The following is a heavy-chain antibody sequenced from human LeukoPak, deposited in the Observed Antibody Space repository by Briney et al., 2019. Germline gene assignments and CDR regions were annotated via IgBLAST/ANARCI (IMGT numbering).Heavy chain of an antibody. V-gene: IGHV1-18*01. Sequence: GSSVKVSCKASGGTFSSYAISWVRQAPGHGLEWVGWISVYNGNTYYAQNFQDRVTMTTDTSTSTAYMELRSLRSDDTAVYYCARDDSVVGLSGTYDYWGQGTLVTVSS. D-gene: IGHD3-3*01. CDR3: ARDDSVVGLSGTYDY. CDR2: ISVYNGNT. CDR1: GGTFSSYA. J-gene: IGHJ4*02.